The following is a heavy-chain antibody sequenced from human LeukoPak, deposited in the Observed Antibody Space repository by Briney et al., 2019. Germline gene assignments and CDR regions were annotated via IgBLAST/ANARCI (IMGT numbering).Heavy chain of an antibody. CDR2: FDPEDGET. J-gene: IGHJ4*02. V-gene: IGHV1-24*01. Sequence: ASVKVSCKVSGYTLTELSMHWVRQAPGKGLEWMGGFDPEDGETIYAQKFQGRFTMTVDTSTTTAYMELRSLRSDDTAVFYCARTHDFWSARKGDYFDPWGQGTLVTVSS. D-gene: IGHD3-3*01. CDR1: GYTLTELS. CDR3: ARTHDFWSARKGDYFDP.